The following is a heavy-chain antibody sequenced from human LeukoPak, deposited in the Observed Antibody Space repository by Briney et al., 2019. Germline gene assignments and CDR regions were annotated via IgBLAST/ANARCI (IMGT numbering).Heavy chain of an antibody. CDR1: RFTVSSNY. J-gene: IGHJ4*02. CDR3: ARGRGERYYHRPLDY. Sequence: GSLSLSCAASRFTVSSNYMNWVRPAPGKGLERVSVITSGDNTYYADTVMSGGTTCRDNPKNTQHVQRNRVRAEDTAIYYCARGRGERYYHRPLDYWGQGTLGTVSS. D-gene: IGHD1-26*01. V-gene: IGHV3-53*01. CDR2: ITSGDNT.